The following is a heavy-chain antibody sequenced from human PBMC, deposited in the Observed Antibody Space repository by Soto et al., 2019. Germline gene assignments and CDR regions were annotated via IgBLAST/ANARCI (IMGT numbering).Heavy chain of an antibody. J-gene: IGHJ6*02. CDR1: GFTFRNYG. Sequence: PGGSLRLSCAASGFTFRNYGIHWVRQAPGKXLEWVAVISYHGTNKYYADSVKGRFTISRDNSKNTLYLQMNSLRAEDTAVYYCAKDRGVVVAAANNDYRMDVWGQGATVTVSS. V-gene: IGHV3-30*18. CDR2: ISYHGTNK. CDR3: AKDRGVVVAAANNDYRMDV. D-gene: IGHD2-15*01.